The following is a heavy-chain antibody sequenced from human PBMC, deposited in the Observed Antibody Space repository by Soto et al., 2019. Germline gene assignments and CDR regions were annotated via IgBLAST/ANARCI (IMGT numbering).Heavy chain of an antibody. Sequence: GGSLRLSCAASGFTFDDYAMHWVRQAPGKGLEWVSLISGDGGSTYYADSVKGRFTISRDNSKNSLYLQMNSLRTEDTALYYCAKGREYYDSSGYPTLHDAFDIWGQGTMVNGSS. J-gene: IGHJ3*02. V-gene: IGHV3-43*02. D-gene: IGHD3-22*01. CDR1: GFTFDDYA. CDR3: AKGREYYDSSGYPTLHDAFDI. CDR2: ISGDGGST.